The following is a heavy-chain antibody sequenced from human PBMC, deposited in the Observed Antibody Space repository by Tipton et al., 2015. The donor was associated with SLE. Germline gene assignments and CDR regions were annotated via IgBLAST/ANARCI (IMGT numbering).Heavy chain of an antibody. J-gene: IGHJ4*02. D-gene: IGHD7-27*01. Sequence: TLSLTCTVSGGSMSSGTYYWGWIRQPPGKGLEWIGRIYYSGSSYYNPSLKSRVTISVDTSKNQFSLKLSSVTAADTAVYYCARDPNGGYGSFDYWGLGALVTVSS. V-gene: IGHV4-39*07. CDR1: GGSMSSGTYY. CDR3: ARDPNGGYGSFDY. CDR2: IYYSGSS.